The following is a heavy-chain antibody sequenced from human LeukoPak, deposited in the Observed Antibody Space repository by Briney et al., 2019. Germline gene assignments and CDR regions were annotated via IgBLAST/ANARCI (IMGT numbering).Heavy chain of an antibody. Sequence: GASVKVSCKASGGTFSSYALSWVRQAPGQGLEWMGGIIPIFGTANYAQKFQGRVTITADESTSTAYMELSSLRSEDTAVYYCAKSVVVITFRFDDWGQGALVTVSS. CDR3: AKSVVVITFRFDD. J-gene: IGHJ4*02. CDR2: IIPIFGTA. D-gene: IGHD2-15*01. CDR1: GGTFSSYA. V-gene: IGHV1-69*13.